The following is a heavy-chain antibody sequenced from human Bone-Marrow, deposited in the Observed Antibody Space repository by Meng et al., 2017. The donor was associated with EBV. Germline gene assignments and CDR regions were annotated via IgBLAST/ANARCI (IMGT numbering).Heavy chain of an antibody. CDR1: GYSFANFA. D-gene: IGHD6-13*01. Sequence: QVQLVQSGGEVKKPGASVRVSCKASGYSFANFAITWVRRAPGQGLEWMGWVRPYNGNTNYAQKFQGRVTTSTDTSTSTAYMELRSLRSDDTAVYYCARDRSAGANWFDPWGQGTLVTVSS. CDR3: ARDRSAGANWFDP. CDR2: VRPYNGNT. J-gene: IGHJ5*02. V-gene: IGHV1-18*01.